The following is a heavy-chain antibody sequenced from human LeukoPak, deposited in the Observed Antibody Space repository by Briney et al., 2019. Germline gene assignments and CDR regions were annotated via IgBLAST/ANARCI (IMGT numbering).Heavy chain of an antibody. V-gene: IGHV4-34*01. J-gene: IGHJ4*02. CDR1: GGSFSGYY. Sequence: SETLSLTCAVYGGSFSGYYWSWIRQPPGKGPEWIGEINHSGGANYNPSLKSRVTISADTSKSQFSLKLGSVTAADTAVYYCARVPLRFLEPFDYWGQGTLVTVSS. D-gene: IGHD3-3*01. CDR2: INHSGGA. CDR3: ARVPLRFLEPFDY.